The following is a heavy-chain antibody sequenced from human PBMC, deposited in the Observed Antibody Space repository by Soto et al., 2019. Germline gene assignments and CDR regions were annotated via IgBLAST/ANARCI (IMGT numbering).Heavy chain of an antibody. V-gene: IGHV3-33*01. Sequence: QVQLVESGVGVVQPGRSLRLSCAASGFTFRDHAMHWVRQAPGKGREWLAIIWNDGSNKFYAGSVQGRFTISRDNSKNTVYLQMNTLSAEDTAVYYCARALFPDVDIYAMDVWGQGTTVTVSS. J-gene: IGHJ6*02. D-gene: IGHD5-12*01. CDR3: ARALFPDVDIYAMDV. CDR1: GFTFRDHA. CDR2: IWNDGSNK.